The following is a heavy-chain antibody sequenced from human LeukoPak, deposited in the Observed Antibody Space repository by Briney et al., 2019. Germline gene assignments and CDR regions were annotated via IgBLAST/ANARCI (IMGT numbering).Heavy chain of an antibody. CDR2: IYYSGSS. CDR3: TRHVSGSAMMHYFDY. Sequence: PSETLSLTCNVSGASIRSGRNYWGWIRQSPGKGLESIGSIYYSGSSSYNPSLQSRVSISVDTSKNHISLKVFSLTAADTALYYCTRHVSGSAMMHYFDYWGQGDLVTVSS. V-gene: IGHV4-39*01. D-gene: IGHD5-18*01. CDR1: GASIRSGRNY. J-gene: IGHJ4*02.